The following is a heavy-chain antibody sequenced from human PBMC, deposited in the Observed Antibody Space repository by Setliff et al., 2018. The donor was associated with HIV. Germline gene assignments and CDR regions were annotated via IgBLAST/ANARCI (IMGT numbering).Heavy chain of an antibody. CDR3: STVGXGXTVFYFAV. CDR1: GYTFSRYA. CDR2: INVAKDKT. Sequence: GASVKVSCKASGYTFSRYALXXVRQAPGQRLEWMGWINVAKDKTKSSQNFQGRVTISXDTSANTVYMHLSSLSSEXXPVYXXSTVGXGXTVFYFAVWGRGTPVTVSS. V-gene: IGHV1-3*01. J-gene: IGHJ2*01. D-gene: IGHD5-18*01.